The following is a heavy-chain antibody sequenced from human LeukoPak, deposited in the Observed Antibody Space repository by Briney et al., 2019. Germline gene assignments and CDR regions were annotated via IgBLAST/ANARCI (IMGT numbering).Heavy chain of an antibody. J-gene: IGHJ4*02. CDR2: IWYDGSNK. CDR3: ARERFLYGDYSRFALFDY. CDR1: GFTFSSYG. D-gene: IGHD4-17*01. V-gene: IGHV3-33*01. Sequence: GGSLRLSCAASGFTFSSYGMHWVRQAPGKGLEWVAVIWYDGSNKYYADSVKGRFTISRDNSKNTLYLQMNSLRAEDTAVYYCARERFLYGDYSRFALFDYWGRGTLVTVSS.